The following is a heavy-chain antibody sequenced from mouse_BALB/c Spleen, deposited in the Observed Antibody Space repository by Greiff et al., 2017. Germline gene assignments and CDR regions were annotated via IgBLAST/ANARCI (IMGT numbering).Heavy chain of an antibody. CDR3: ARRSGYYDAMDY. CDR1: GFNIKDTY. J-gene: IGHJ4*01. CDR2: IDPANGNT. Sequence: VQLKESGAELVKPGASVKLSCTASGFNIKDTYMHWVKQRPEQGLEWIGRIDPANGNTKYDPKFQGKATITADTSSNTAYLQLSSLTSEDTAVYYCARRSGYYDAMDYWGQGTSVTVSS. V-gene: IGHV14-3*02. D-gene: IGHD2-2*01.